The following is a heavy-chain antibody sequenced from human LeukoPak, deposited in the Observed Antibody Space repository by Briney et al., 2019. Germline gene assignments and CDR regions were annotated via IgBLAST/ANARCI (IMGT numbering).Heavy chain of an antibody. V-gene: IGHV3-64*01. CDR1: GFTFGSYA. J-gene: IGHJ4*02. Sequence: GGSLRLSCAASGFTFGSYAMHWVRQAPGKGLEYVSAISTNGGSTYYANSVKGRFTISRDNSKNTLYLQMGSLRAEDMAVYYCARTYCSSTSCLVDYWSQGTLVTVSS. CDR3: ARTYCSSTSCLVDY. CDR2: ISTNGGST. D-gene: IGHD2-2*01.